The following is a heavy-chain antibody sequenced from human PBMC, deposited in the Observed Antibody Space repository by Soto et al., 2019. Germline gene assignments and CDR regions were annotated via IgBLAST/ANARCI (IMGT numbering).Heavy chain of an antibody. J-gene: IGHJ5*01. V-gene: IGHV2-70*01. CDR3: ARLRCYGRTSVLDS. Sequence: SGPTLVNPTQTLTMTCAFSGFSLSTAGFCVQWIRQPPGKALEWLALIDWDDEKYYSTSLRSRLTLSKDTSKNQVVLTLTNMAPEDTATYYCARLRCYGRTSVLDSWGQGTLVIVSS. CDR1: GFSLSTAGFC. CDR2: IDWDDEK. D-gene: IGHD4-17*01.